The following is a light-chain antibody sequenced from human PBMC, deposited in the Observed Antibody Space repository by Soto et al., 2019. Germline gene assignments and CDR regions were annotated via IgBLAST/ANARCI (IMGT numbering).Light chain of an antibody. CDR1: SGDVGAYNY. J-gene: IGLJ2*01. V-gene: IGLV2-14*01. CDR2: EVS. Sequence: QSALTQPASVSGSPGQSITISCTGTSGDVGAYNYVSWYQKHPDKAPKLVILEVSNRPSGVSNRFSGSKSGKTASLTISGLQAEDEAVYFCSSYTTSSTVLFGGGTKLTVL. CDR3: SSYTTSSTVL.